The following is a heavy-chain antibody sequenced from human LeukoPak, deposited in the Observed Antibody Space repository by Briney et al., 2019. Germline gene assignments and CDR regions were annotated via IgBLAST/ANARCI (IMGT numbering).Heavy chain of an antibody. CDR1: GGSISSGGYY. V-gene: IGHV4-31*03. D-gene: IGHD3-22*01. CDR3: ARNYYDSNGYPDAFDI. J-gene: IGHJ3*02. CDR2: INYSGST. Sequence: SQTLSLTCTVSGGSISSGGYYWSWIRQHTGKGLEWLGYINYSGSTDYNPSLKSRVTISVDTSKNRFSLKLTSVTAADTALYFCARNYYDSNGYPDAFDIWGQGTLVSVSS.